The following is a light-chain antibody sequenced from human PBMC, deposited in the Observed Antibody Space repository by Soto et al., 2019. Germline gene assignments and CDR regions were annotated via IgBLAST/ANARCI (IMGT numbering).Light chain of an antibody. CDR3: QQRNNWPWT. J-gene: IGKJ1*01. V-gene: IGKV3-11*01. Sequence: IVLTQSPATLSLSPGERATLSCRASQSVSSNYLAWYQQKPGQAPRLLIYDASNRATGIPARFSGSGSGTDFTLTISSLEPEDFAVYYCQQRNNWPWTFGQGTKVDIK. CDR1: QSVSSNY. CDR2: DAS.